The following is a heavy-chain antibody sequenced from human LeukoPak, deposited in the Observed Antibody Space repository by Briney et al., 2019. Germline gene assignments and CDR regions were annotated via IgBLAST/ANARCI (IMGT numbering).Heavy chain of an antibody. D-gene: IGHD6-19*01. CDR1: GGSVSSDNYY. V-gene: IGHV4-61*01. CDR2: IYYSGST. Sequence: SETLSLTCTVSGGSVSSDNYYWSWIRQSPGKGLEWIGYIYYSGSTNYNPSLKSRVTISVDTSKNQFSLKLSSVTAADTAVYYCARESVAGTHYFDYWGQGTLVTVSS. CDR3: ARESVAGTHYFDY. J-gene: IGHJ4*02.